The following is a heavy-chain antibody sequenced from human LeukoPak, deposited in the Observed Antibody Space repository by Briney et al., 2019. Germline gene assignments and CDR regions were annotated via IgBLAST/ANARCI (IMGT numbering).Heavy chain of an antibody. Sequence: ASVKVSCKASGYTFTGYYMHWVRQAPGQGPEWMGRINPNSGGTNYAQKFQGRVTMTRDTSISTAYMELSRLRSDDTAVYYCAREGAGGLDDAFDIWGQGTMVTVSS. V-gene: IGHV1-2*06. CDR3: AREGAGGLDDAFDI. CDR1: GYTFTGYY. J-gene: IGHJ3*02. CDR2: INPNSGGT. D-gene: IGHD3-16*01.